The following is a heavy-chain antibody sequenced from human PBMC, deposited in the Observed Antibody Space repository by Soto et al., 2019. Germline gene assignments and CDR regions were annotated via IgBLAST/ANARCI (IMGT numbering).Heavy chain of an antibody. CDR2: IKPDGSEK. D-gene: IGHD3-16*01. CDR1: GFTFSNDW. CDR3: TRDHAYKVDY. J-gene: IGHJ4*02. Sequence: GGSLRLSCAASGFTFSNDWMSWVRQAPGKGLEWVANIKPDGSEKYYVGSVKGRFTISRDNAKNSLYLQMNNLRAEDTAVYYCTRDHAYKVDYWGKRTLVTVSS. V-gene: IGHV3-7*01.